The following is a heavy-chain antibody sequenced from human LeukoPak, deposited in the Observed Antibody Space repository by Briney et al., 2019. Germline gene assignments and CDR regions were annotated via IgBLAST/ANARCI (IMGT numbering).Heavy chain of an antibody. CDR1: GGSISSSSYY. J-gene: IGHJ4*02. D-gene: IGHD2/OR15-2a*01. V-gene: IGHV4-39*01. CDR3: ARHGNRQKYFDY. CDR2: IYYSGST. Sequence: SETLSLTCTVSGGSISSSSYYWGWIRQPPGKGLEWIGSIYYSGSTYYNPSLKSRVTISVDTSKNQFSLKLSSVTAADTAVYYCARHGNRQKYFDYWGQGTLVTVSS.